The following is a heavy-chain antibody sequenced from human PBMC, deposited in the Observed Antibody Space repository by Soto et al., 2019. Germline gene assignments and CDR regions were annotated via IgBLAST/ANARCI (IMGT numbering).Heavy chain of an antibody. D-gene: IGHD3-22*01. Sequence: ASVKVSCKGSGDSFTRYYMHWVRQAPGQGLEWMGILNPIGGSTTYAQKFQGRVTMTSDTSTSTVYMELSSLRSEDTAVYYCAKGYYDSVAWGQGTLVTVSS. J-gene: IGHJ5*02. V-gene: IGHV1-46*01. CDR2: LNPIGGST. CDR3: AKGYYDSVA. CDR1: GDSFTRYY.